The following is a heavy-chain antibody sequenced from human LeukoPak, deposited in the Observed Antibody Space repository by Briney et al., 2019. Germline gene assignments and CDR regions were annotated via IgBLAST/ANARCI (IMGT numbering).Heavy chain of an antibody. D-gene: IGHD2-2*02. CDR1: GYTFTSYG. CDR3: ARDCSSTSCYNDYYYGMDV. V-gene: IGHV1-18*01. J-gene: IGHJ6*02. CDR2: ISAYNGNT. Sequence: ASVKVSCKASGYTFTSYGISWVRQAPGQGLEWMRWISAYNGNTNYAQKLQGRVTMTTDTSTSTAYMELRSLRSDDTAVYYCARDCSSTSCYNDYYYGMDVWGQGTTVTVSS.